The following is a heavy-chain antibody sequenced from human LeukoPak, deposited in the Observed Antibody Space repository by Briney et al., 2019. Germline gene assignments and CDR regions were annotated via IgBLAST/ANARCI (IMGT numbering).Heavy chain of an antibody. D-gene: IGHD3-22*01. CDR1: GFTFSSYA. Sequence: GGSLRLSCAASGFTFSSYAMSWVRQAPGKGLEWVSVISGSGARTSYADSVKGRFTVSRDNSKNTLYLQMNSLRAEDTAVYFCVEGGALSYYDGSGDAYFDYWGQGTLVTVSS. J-gene: IGHJ4*02. V-gene: IGHV3-23*01. CDR3: VEGGALSYYDGSGDAYFDY. CDR2: ISGSGART.